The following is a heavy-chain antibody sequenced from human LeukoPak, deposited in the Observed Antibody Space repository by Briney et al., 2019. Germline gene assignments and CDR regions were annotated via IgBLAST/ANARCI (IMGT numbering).Heavy chain of an antibody. V-gene: IGHV3-23*01. CDR1: GFTFSSYG. CDR2: ISGSGGST. J-gene: IGHJ5*02. CDR3: ARDLGQYYDTSDNCFAP. D-gene: IGHD3-22*01. Sequence: PGGSLRLSCAASGFTFSSYGMSWVRQAPGKGLEWVSAISGSGGSTYYADSVKGRFTISRDNSKNTLYLQMNSLRAEDTAVYYCARDLGQYYDTSDNCFAPWGPGILVTVSS.